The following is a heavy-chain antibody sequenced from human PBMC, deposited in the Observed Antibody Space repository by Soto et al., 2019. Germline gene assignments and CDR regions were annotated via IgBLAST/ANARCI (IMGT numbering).Heavy chain of an antibody. V-gene: IGHV4-34*01. CDR1: GGSFSGYY. J-gene: IGHJ4*02. CDR3: ARGIGDSSLSVVMAAIPFAY. Sequence: QVQLQQWGAGLLKPSETLSLTCAVYGGSFSGYYWSWIRQPPGKGLEWMGEINHRGSTHYNPSLKSRVTISVDTSKNQFSLKLTSVTAADTAVYYCARGIGDSSLSVVMAAIPFAYWGQGTLATVSS. D-gene: IGHD2-21*02. CDR2: INHRGST.